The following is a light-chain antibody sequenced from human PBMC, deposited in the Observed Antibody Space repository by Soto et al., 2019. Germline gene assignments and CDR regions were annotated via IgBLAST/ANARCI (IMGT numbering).Light chain of an antibody. CDR3: CSDAGGTTSYVV. CDR1: SSDVGSYNL. CDR2: EAI. J-gene: IGLJ2*01. V-gene: IGLV2-23*01. Sequence: QSALTQPASVSGSPGQSITISCTGTSSDVGSYNLVSWYQQHPGKAPKLIIYEAIKRPSGVSNRFSASKSDNTASLTISGLQAEDESDYYCCSDAGGTTSYVVFGRGTKVTVL.